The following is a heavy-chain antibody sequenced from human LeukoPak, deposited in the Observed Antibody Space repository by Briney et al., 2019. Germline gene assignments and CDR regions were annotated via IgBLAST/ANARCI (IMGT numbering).Heavy chain of an antibody. CDR2: ISGSGGST. CDR3: AKTGAVAPLNWFDP. J-gene: IGHJ5*02. CDR1: GFTFSNYA. V-gene: IGHV3-23*01. Sequence: GGSLRLSCAASGFTFSNYAMSWVRQAPGKGLEWVSTISGSGGSTYYADSVKGRLTISRDTSKNTLYLQMNSLRAEDTAVYYCAKTGAVAPLNWFDPWGQGTLVTVSS. D-gene: IGHD6-19*01.